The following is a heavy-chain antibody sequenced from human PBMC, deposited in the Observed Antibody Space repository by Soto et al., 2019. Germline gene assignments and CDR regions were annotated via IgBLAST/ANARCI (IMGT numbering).Heavy chain of an antibody. CDR2: ISSDGSNA. J-gene: IGHJ4*02. CDR3: AKGGDWNYQFEY. V-gene: IGHV3-30*18. CDR1: GFTFSNYG. D-gene: IGHD1-7*01. Sequence: QVQLVESGGGVVQPGRSLRLSCAASGFTFSNYGMNWVRQAPGKGLEWVAVISSDGSNAYYADSVKGRFTISRDNSKNTLYLQMNSLTTGDTAVYYCAKGGDWNYQFEYWGQGTLVTVSS.